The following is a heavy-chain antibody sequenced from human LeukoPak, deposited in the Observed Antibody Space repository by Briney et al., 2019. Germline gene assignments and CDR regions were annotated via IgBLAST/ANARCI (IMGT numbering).Heavy chain of an antibody. CDR2: IIPILGIA. V-gene: IGHV1-69*04. Sequence: ASVKVSCKASGGTFSSYAISWVRQAPGQGLEWMGRIIPILGIANYAQKFQGRVTITADKSTSTAYMELSSLRSEDTAVYYCARPVDTAMVGPYYYYYGMDVWGQGTTVTVSS. D-gene: IGHD5-18*01. J-gene: IGHJ6*02. CDR3: ARPVDTAMVGPYYYYYGMDV. CDR1: GGTFSSYA.